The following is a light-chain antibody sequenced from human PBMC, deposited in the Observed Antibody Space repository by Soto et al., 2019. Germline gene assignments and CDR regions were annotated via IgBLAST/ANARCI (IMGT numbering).Light chain of an antibody. CDR1: QSVRGN. CDR2: GAS. Sequence: EIVMTQSPATLSVSPGERATLSCRASQSVRGNLAWYKQKPGQAPRLLIYGASTRATGIPARFSGSESGTDFTLTISSLQSEDFAVYYCQQYNNWPPAFGQGTKVEIK. J-gene: IGKJ1*01. CDR3: QQYNNWPPA. V-gene: IGKV3-15*01.